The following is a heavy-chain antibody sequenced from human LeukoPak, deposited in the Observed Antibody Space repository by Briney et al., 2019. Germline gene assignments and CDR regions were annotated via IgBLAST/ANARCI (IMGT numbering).Heavy chain of an antibody. D-gene: IGHD3-10*01. J-gene: IGHJ4*02. V-gene: IGHV4-4*02. CDR2: IHHSGSI. Sequence: PSETLSLTCSVSGVSISSNLWWTWVRQPPGKGLEWIAEIHHSGSINYNPSLKSRVTISVDKAKNQFSLNLNSVTAADTAVYYCARGGDRSFDYWGQGTLVTVSS. CDR1: GVSISSNLW. CDR3: ARGGDRSFDY.